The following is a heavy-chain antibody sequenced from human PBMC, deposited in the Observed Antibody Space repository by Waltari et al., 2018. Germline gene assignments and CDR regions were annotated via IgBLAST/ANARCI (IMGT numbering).Heavy chain of an antibody. J-gene: IGHJ4*02. CDR3: ARDTIFGVVTASVSWGHDY. Sequence: QVQLVESGGGVVQPGRSLRLSCAASGFTFSSYAMHWVRPAPGQGLEWVAVISYDGSNKYYADSVKGRFTISRDNSKNTLYLQMNSLRAEDTAVYYCARDTIFGVVTASVSWGHDYWGQGTLVTVSS. V-gene: IGHV3-30*01. CDR1: GFTFSSYA. CDR2: ISYDGSNK. D-gene: IGHD3-3*01.